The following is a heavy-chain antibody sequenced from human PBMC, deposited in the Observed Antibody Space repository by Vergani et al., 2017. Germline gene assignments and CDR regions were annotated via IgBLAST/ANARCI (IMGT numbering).Heavy chain of an antibody. V-gene: IGHV1-69*04. CDR2: IIPILGIA. D-gene: IGHD2-15*01. J-gene: IGHJ6*02. CDR1: GYTFTSYT. Sequence: QVQLVQSGAEVKKPGASVKVSCKASGYTFTSYTISWVRQAPGQGLEWMGRIIPILGIANYAQKFQGRVTITADKSTSTAYMELSSLRSEDTAVYYCARGPPSYCSGSSCYDYYYGMDVWGQGTTVTVSS. CDR3: ARGPPSYCSGSSCYDYYYGMDV.